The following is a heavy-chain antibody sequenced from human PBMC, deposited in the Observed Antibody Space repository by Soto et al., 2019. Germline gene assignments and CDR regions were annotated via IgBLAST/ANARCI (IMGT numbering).Heavy chain of an antibody. CDR2: IVVGSGNT. V-gene: IGHV1-58*01. J-gene: IGHJ6*02. CDR3: AAPGSTAVAGGDYYYGMDV. CDR1: GFTFTSSA. D-gene: IGHD6-19*01. Sequence: ASVKVSCKASGFTFTSSAVQWVRQARGQRLEWIGWIVVGSGNTNYAQKFQERVTITRDMSTSTAYMELSSLRSEDTAVYYCAAPGSTAVAGGDYYYGMDVWGQGTTVTVSS.